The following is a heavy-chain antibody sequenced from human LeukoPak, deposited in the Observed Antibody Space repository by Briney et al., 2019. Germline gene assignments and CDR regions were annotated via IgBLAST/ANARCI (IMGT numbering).Heavy chain of an antibody. CDR2: TYYRSKWYN. V-gene: IGHV6-1*01. CDR1: GDSVSSNSAA. Sequence: SQTLSLTCAISGDSVSSNSAAWNWIRQSPSRGLEWLGRTYYRSKWYNDYAVSVKSRITINPDTSKNQFSLQLNSVTPEDTAVYYCARDLAAGYYDSSGYWFDPWGQGTLVTVSS. D-gene: IGHD3-22*01. CDR3: ARDLAAGYYDSSGYWFDP. J-gene: IGHJ5*02.